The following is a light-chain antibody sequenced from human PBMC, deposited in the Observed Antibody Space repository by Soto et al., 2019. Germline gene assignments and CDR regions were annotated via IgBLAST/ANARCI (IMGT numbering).Light chain of an antibody. CDR3: HEYAKAPKT. CDR1: QSVSSY. CDR2: DAS. J-gene: IGKJ1*01. V-gene: IGKV3-20*01. Sequence: TLCYSVGERATLSCRARQSVSSYLAWYQQKPGQSPRLLIYDASSRATGIPDRFSGSGSGTDFSLTISRLEPEDFALYYCHEYAKAPKTFGQGTKVDI.